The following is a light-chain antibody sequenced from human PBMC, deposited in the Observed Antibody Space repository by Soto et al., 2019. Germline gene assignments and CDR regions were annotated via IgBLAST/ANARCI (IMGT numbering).Light chain of an antibody. CDR3: QQSYSTPRT. J-gene: IGKJ1*01. Sequence: DIQMTQSPSSLSASVGDRVTITCRASQSISSYLSWYLQKPGKAPKLLIYAASSLQSGVPSRFSGSGSGTDFTLTISSLQPEDFATYYCQQSYSTPRTFGQGTKVDIK. CDR2: AAS. CDR1: QSISSY. V-gene: IGKV1-39*01.